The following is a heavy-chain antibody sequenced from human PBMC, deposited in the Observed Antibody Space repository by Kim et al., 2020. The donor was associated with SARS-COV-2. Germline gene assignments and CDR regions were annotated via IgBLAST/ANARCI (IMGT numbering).Heavy chain of an antibody. D-gene: IGHD3-3*01. Sequence: GGSLRLSCVVSGFTFTDYWMHWVRQDPGKGLVWVSRINPDGSITTYAGSVKGRFTISRDNTKNTLFLQMNSLRAEDTAVYYCVRDADTSTYFTPGDGLDFWGQGTMVTVSS. CDR3: VRDADTSTYFTPGDGLDF. CDR2: INPDGSIT. V-gene: IGHV3-74*03. CDR1: GFTFTDYW. J-gene: IGHJ3*01.